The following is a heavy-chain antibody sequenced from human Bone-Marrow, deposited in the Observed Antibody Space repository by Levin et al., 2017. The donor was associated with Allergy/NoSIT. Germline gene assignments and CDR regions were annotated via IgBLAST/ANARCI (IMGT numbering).Heavy chain of an antibody. CDR2: IYHIWST. J-gene: IGHJ6*02. D-gene: IGHD3-10*01. Sequence: SQTLSLTCSVSGGSISSSRYYWNWVRQSPGKGPEWIGNIYHIWSTFYNPSLKSRVTISIDTSKNQFSLRLRSVTAADTAVYYCARDGPYGSGLHYYGMDVWGQGTTVTVSS. CDR3: ARDGPYGSGLHYYGMDV. CDR1: GGSISSSRYY. V-gene: IGHV4-39*07.